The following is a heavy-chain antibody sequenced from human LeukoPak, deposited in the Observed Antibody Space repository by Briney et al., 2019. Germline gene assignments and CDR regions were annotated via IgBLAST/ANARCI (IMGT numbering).Heavy chain of an antibody. V-gene: IGHV3-11*01. D-gene: IGHD6-19*01. Sequence: GGSLRLSCAASGFTFSDYYMSWIRQAPGKGLEWVSYISSSGSTIYYADSVKGRFTISRDNAKNSLYLQMNSLRAEDMALYYCAKAKQWLEDLPDYWGQGTLVTVSS. CDR1: GFTFSDYY. CDR2: ISSSGSTI. CDR3: AKAKQWLEDLPDY. J-gene: IGHJ4*02.